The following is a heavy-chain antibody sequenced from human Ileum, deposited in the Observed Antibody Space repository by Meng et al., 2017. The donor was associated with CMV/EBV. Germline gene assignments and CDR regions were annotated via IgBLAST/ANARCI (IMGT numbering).Heavy chain of an antibody. CDR3: VRDEWGDS. Sequence: GESLKISCAASGFTFSRYWMTWVRQAPGKRLEWMANIKEDGRDTVYVDSVKGRFTISRDNAKASLYLQMDRLRVEDTAIYYCVRDEWGDSWGQGTLVNVSS. CDR1: GFTFSRYW. CDR2: IKEDGRDT. J-gene: IGHJ5*01. D-gene: IGHD3-16*01. V-gene: IGHV3-7*01.